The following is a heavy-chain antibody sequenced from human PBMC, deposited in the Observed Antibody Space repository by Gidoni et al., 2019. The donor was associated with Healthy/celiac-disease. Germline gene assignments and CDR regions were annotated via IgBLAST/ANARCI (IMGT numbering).Heavy chain of an antibody. CDR1: GFTFGDNA. V-gene: IGHV3-49*04. J-gene: IGHJ6*03. Sequence: EVQLVESGGGLVQPGRSLRLSCTASGFTFGDNAMSWVRQSPGKGLECVGFIRSKAYGGTTEYAASVKGIFTISRDDSKSIAYLQMNSLKTEDTAVYYCTRDPEDSSSWDYYDYYMDVWGKGTTVTVSS. CDR2: IRSKAYGGTT. CDR3: TRDPEDSSSWDYYDYYMDV. D-gene: IGHD6-13*01.